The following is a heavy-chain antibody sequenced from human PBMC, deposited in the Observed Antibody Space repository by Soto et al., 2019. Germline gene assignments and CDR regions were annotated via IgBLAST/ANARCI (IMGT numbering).Heavy chain of an antibody. Sequence: QVQLVESGGGVVQPGRSLRLSCAASGFTFSSYAMHWVRQAPGKGLEWVAVISYDGSNKYYADSVKGRFTISRDNSKNTLYLHMNSLRAEDTAVYYCARELPGGDAFDIWGQGTMVTVSS. CDR3: ARELPGGDAFDI. D-gene: IGHD2-15*01. CDR2: ISYDGSNK. V-gene: IGHV3-30-3*01. J-gene: IGHJ3*02. CDR1: GFTFSSYA.